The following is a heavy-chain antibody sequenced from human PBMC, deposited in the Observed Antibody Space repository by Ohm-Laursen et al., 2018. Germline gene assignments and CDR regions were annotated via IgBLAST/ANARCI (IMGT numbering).Heavy chain of an antibody. V-gene: IGHV4-61*08. D-gene: IGHD2-2*01. CDR2: IHYSGNT. CDR3: ARQEGYCSSTSCYEVWFDP. Sequence: SDTLSLTCTVSGGSVSSAGFYWSWIRQPPGKGLEWIGYIHYSGNTNYNPSLKSRVTITVDTSKNQFSQKLSSVTAADTAVYYCARQEGYCSSTSCYEVWFDPWGQGTLVTVSS. J-gene: IGHJ5*02. CDR1: GGSVSSAGFY.